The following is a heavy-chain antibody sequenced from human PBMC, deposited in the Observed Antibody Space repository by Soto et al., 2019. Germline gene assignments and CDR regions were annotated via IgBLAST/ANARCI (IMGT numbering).Heavy chain of an antibody. CDR2: ISRDGGTK. CDR1: GFTVSTYG. CDR3: TGEVASGY. J-gene: IGHJ4*02. Sequence: QVQLVESGGGVVQPGRSLRLSCAVSGFTVSTYGMHWVRQAPGKGLEWVAVISRDGGTKYYADSVKGRFTISRDNSRNTLFLEINSLRCDDMAVYYCTGEVASGYWGQGTLVTVSS. V-gene: IGHV3-30*03. D-gene: IGHD2-8*02.